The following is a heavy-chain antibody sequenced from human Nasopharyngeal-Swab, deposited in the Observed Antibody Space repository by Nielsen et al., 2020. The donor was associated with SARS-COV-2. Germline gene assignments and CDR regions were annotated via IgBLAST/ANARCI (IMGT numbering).Heavy chain of an antibody. CDR2: ISWNSGSI. CDR3: AKESGLGYAFDI. CDR1: GFTFDDYV. Sequence: LRLSCAASGFTFDDYVMNWVRQAPGKGLEWVSRISWNSGSIDYADSVKGRFTISRDNAKNSLYLQMNSLRSEDTALYYCAKESGLGYAFDIWGQGTMVTVSS. V-gene: IGHV3-9*01. D-gene: IGHD5-18*01. J-gene: IGHJ3*02.